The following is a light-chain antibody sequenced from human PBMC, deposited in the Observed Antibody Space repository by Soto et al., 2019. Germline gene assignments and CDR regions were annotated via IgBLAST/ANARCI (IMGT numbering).Light chain of an antibody. Sequence: QSVLTQPPSASWTPGQRVTISCSGSSSNIGSNTVNWYQQLPGTAPKLLIYSNNQRPSGVPDRFSGSKSGTSASLAISGLQSADEADYYCAAWDDSLNGYVFGTGTKVTVL. J-gene: IGLJ1*01. V-gene: IGLV1-44*01. CDR1: SSNIGSNT. CDR2: SNN. CDR3: AAWDDSLNGYV.